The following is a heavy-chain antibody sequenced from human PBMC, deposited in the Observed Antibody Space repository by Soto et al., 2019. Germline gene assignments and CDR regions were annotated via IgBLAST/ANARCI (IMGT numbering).Heavy chain of an antibody. J-gene: IGHJ4*02. V-gene: IGHV3-30-3*01. D-gene: IGHD6-13*01. CDR3: ARDGSGSWYYFDY. Sequence: QVQLVESGGDVVQPGRSLRLSCAASGFTFSSYAMHWVRPAPGKGLEWVAVISYDGSNKYYADSVKGRFTISRDNSKNTLYLQMNSLRAEDTAVYYCARDGSGSWYYFDYWRQGTLVTVSS. CDR2: ISYDGSNK. CDR1: GFTFSSYA.